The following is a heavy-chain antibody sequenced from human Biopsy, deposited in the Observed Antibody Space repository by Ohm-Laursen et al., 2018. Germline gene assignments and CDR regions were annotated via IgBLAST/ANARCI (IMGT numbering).Heavy chain of an antibody. CDR2: RFHSGSP. D-gene: IGHD3/OR15-3a*01. Sequence: SDTLSLTCTVSGGSITADFWTWSRQTPGERLEWIGYRFHSGSPMYNPSLKSRVTISVDTSKSQFSLTLPSVTAADTAVYYCVRLNRRGNIIFFDYWGRGTLVTVSS. V-gene: IGHV4-59*08. J-gene: IGHJ4*02. CDR3: VRLNRRGNIIFFDY. CDR1: GGSITADF.